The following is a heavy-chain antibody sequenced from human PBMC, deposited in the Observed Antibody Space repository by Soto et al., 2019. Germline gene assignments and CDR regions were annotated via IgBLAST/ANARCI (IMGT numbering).Heavy chain of an antibody. J-gene: IGHJ4*01. D-gene: IGHD3-16*02. V-gene: IGHV2-5*01. Sequence: QITLKESGPTLVKPTQTLTLTCTFSGFSLSTTGMGVGWIRQPPGKALEWLALTYLNNDNRYSPSLKSRLIKTKDACKYQVVLKMTNMSPVDTATFFCVHRRKIYDSVWGYYLDDCFDYCCHGSLVTVS. CDR2: TYLNNDN. CDR1: GFSLSTTGMG. CDR3: VHRRKIYDSVWGYYLDDCFDY.